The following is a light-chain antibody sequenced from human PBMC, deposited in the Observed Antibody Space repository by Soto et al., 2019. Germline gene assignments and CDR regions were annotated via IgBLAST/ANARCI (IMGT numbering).Light chain of an antibody. Sequence: DIQLTQSPSTLSASVGDSVTVTCRASQSISSWLAWYQQKPGKAPKLLIYDVSSLESGVPSRFSGSGSGTEFTLTISSLQPDDFATYYCQQYNSYWTFGQGTKVDI. CDR3: QQYNSYWT. CDR2: DVS. V-gene: IGKV1-5*01. CDR1: QSISSW. J-gene: IGKJ1*01.